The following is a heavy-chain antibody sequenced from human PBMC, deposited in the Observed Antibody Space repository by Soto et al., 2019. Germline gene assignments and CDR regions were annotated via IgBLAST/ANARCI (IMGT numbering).Heavy chain of an antibody. CDR3: ARSRVPAHRDFDY. Sequence: EVQLVESGGGLVQPGGSLRVSCAASGFTFSDHYMDWVRQAPGKGLEWVGRIRNKPKNYTTEYAASVKGRFTVSREXXNNSLFLQMNSVKTEDTAVYYCARSRVPAHRDFDYWGQGTLVTVSS. CDR1: GFTFSDHY. V-gene: IGHV3-72*01. D-gene: IGHD2-2*01. CDR2: IRNKPKNYTT. J-gene: IGHJ4*02.